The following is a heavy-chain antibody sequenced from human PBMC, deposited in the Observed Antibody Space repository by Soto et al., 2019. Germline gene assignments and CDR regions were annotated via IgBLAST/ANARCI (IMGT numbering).Heavy chain of an antibody. CDR2: ISAYNGNT. V-gene: IGHV1-18*01. CDR1: GYRFTSYG. CDR3: ASEGYCGGDCYSSRYYGMDV. Sequence: ASVKVSCKASGYRFTSYGIGWVRQAPGQGLEWMGWISAYNGNTNYAQKFQGRVTITADESTSTAYMELSSLRSEDTAVYYCASEGYCGGDCYSSRYYGMDVWGQGTTVTVSS. D-gene: IGHD2-21*02. J-gene: IGHJ6*02.